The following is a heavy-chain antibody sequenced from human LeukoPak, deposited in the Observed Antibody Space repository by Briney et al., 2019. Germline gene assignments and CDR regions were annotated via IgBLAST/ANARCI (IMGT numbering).Heavy chain of an antibody. D-gene: IGHD1-26*01. V-gene: IGHV3-21*01. CDR1: GFTFSSYE. CDR3: ARLVGASARINWFDP. CDR2: ISSSSSYI. Sequence: GGSLRLSCAASGFTFSSYEMNWVRQAPGKGLEWASSISSSSSYIYYADSVKGRFTISRDNAKNSLYLQMNSLRAEDTAVYYCARLVGASARINWFDPWGQGTLVTVSS. J-gene: IGHJ5*02.